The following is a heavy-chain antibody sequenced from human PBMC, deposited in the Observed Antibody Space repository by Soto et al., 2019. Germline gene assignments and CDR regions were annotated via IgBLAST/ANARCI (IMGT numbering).Heavy chain of an antibody. D-gene: IGHD3-10*01. J-gene: IGHJ5*02. CDR3: ARDHDATMVRGVLNWFDP. CDR2: IIPILGIA. Sequence: QVQLVQSGAEVKKPGSSVKVSCKASGGTFSSYTISWVRQAPGQGLEWMGRIIPILGIANYAQKFQGRVTITADKSTSTAYMELSSLRSEDTALYYCARDHDATMVRGVLNWFDPWGQGTLVTVSS. CDR1: GGTFSSYT. V-gene: IGHV1-69*08.